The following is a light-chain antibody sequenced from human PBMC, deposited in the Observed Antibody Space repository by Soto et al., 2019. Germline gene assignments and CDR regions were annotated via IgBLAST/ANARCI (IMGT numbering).Light chain of an antibody. CDR3: LLYFSPDRYT. CDR2: GAS. V-gene: IGKV3-20*01. Sequence: EIVLTQTPGTLSLSPGERATLSCRASQSVTSSHLAWYQQKPGQAPRLLIYGASTRATVIPDRFSGSGSDTDFSLTIRRLDHEDFAMYYCLLYFSPDRYTFGPGTKVQIK. CDR1: QSVTSSH. J-gene: IGKJ2*01.